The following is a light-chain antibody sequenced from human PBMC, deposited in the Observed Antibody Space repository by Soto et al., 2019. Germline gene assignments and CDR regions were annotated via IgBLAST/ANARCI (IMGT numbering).Light chain of an antibody. CDR1: QSISSW. CDR2: KAS. J-gene: IGKJ4*01. Sequence: DIQMTQSPSTLSASVGDRVTITCRASQSISSWLAWYQQKPGKAPKLLIYKASSLESGVTSRFSGGGSGTEFTLTISSLQPDDFATYYCQQYHSYPLTFGGGTKVEFK. CDR3: QQYHSYPLT. V-gene: IGKV1-5*03.